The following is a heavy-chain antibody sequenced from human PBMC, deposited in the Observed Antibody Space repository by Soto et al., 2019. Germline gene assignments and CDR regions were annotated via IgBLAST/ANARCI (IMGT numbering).Heavy chain of an antibody. Sequence: QVQLQESGPGLVKPSQTLSLTCTVSGVSISSGGYYWSWIRQHPGKGLEWIGHISYSGNTHYNPSFRGRVTISIDTSKSQFSLELSSVTAADTAVYYCARLTTVVTRHFGYWGQGTLVTVSS. V-gene: IGHV4-31*03. J-gene: IGHJ4*02. CDR3: ARLTTVVTRHFGY. CDR2: ISYSGNT. D-gene: IGHD4-17*01. CDR1: GVSISSGGYY.